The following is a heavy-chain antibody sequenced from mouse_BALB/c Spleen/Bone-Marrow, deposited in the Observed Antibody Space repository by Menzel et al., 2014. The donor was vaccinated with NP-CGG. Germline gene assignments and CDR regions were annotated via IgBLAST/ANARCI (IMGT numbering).Heavy chain of an antibody. Sequence: EVKLVESGGGLVQPGGSRKLSCAASGFTFSSFGMHWVRQAPERGLEWVAYISSGSSTIFYADTVKGRFTISRDNPKNTLFLQMTSLRSEDTAMYYCTREGNWEDFDYWGQGTTLTVSS. CDR3: TREGNWEDFDY. D-gene: IGHD4-1*01. CDR1: GFTFSSFG. V-gene: IGHV5-17*02. J-gene: IGHJ2*01. CDR2: ISSGSSTI.